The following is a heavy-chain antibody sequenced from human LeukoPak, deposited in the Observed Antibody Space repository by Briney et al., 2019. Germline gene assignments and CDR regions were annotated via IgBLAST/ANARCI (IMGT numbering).Heavy chain of an antibody. Sequence: KPSETLSLTCTVSGGSISSYYWSWIRQPPGKGLEWIGYIYYSGSTNYNPSLKSRVTISVDTSKNQFSLKLSSVTAADTAVYYCARDSIAAAHYYYYGMDVWGQGTTVTVSS. J-gene: IGHJ6*02. CDR1: GGSISSYY. D-gene: IGHD6-13*01. V-gene: IGHV4-59*01. CDR3: ARDSIAAAHYYYYGMDV. CDR2: IYYSGST.